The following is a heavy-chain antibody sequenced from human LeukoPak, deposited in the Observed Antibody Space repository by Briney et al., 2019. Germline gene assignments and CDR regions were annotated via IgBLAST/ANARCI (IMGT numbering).Heavy chain of an antibody. Sequence: GGSLRLSCAASGFTFSSYSMNWVRQAPGKGLEWVAFIRYDGSNKYYADSVKGRFTISRDNSKNTLYLQMNSLRAEDTAVYYCAKAAAGPLDYWGQGTLVTVSS. CDR3: AKAAAGPLDY. CDR1: GFTFSSYS. V-gene: IGHV3-30*02. D-gene: IGHD6-13*01. J-gene: IGHJ4*02. CDR2: IRYDGSNK.